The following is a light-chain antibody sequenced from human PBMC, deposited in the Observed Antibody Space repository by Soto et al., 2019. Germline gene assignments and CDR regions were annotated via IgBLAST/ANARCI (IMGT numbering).Light chain of an antibody. CDR2: GAS. V-gene: IGKV3-20*01. CDR1: QSVSSSY. Sequence: EIVLTQSPGTLSLSPGERATLSCRASQSVSSSYLAWYQQKPGQAPRPLIYGASSRATGIPDRFSGSGSGTDFTLTISRLEPEDFAVYYCLQYGSSPYTFGQGTKVEIK. J-gene: IGKJ2*01. CDR3: LQYGSSPYT.